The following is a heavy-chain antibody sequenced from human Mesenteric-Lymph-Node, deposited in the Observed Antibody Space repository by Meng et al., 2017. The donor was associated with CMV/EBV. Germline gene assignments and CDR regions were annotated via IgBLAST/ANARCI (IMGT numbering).Heavy chain of an antibody. CDR2: MNPGGSDI. J-gene: IGHJ4*02. CDR1: GYSFSKYW. D-gene: IGHD1-26*01. CDR3: AKHMGAAGLDY. Sequence: ISCKASGYSFSKYWIAWVRQMPGKDLEWMGIMNPGGSDIRYSPSFRGQVTFSADKSISTAYLQWISLKASDTATYYCAKHMGAAGLDYWGQGTLVTVSS. V-gene: IGHV5-51*01.